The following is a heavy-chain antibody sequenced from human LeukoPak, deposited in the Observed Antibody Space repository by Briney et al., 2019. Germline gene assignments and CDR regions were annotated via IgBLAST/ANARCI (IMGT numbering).Heavy chain of an antibody. D-gene: IGHD6-13*01. V-gene: IGHV4-4*07. CDR2: IYSSGST. CDR3: ARGLMMAVAGRGEFHY. Sequence: SETLSLTCTVSGDTISGFSWSWIRQPAGKGLEWIGRIYSSGSTNYSPPLRSRVTMSVDTKNQFSLKVNSVTAADTAVYYCARGLMMAVAGRGEFHYWGQGTLVTVSS. J-gene: IGHJ4*02. CDR1: GDTISGFS.